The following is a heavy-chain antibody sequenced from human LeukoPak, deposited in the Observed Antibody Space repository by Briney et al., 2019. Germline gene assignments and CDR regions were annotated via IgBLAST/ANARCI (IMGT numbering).Heavy chain of an antibody. V-gene: IGHV3-23*01. J-gene: IGHJ3*02. Sequence: GGSLRLSCTASGFTFSSYAMSWVRQAPGKRLEWVSAITGTGATTYYADSVKGRFTISRDNSKNTLYLQMNSLRAEDTAVYYCAKRGADSGGNSALVAFDIWGQGTMVTVSS. CDR1: GFTFSSYA. D-gene: IGHD4-23*01. CDR2: ITGTGATT. CDR3: AKRGADSGGNSALVAFDI.